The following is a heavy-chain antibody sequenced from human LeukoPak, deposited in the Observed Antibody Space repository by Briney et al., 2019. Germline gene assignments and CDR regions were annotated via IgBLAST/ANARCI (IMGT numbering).Heavy chain of an antibody. CDR1: GGSISSGSYY. D-gene: IGHD3-22*01. Sequence: PSQSLSLTCTVSGGSISSGSYYWSWIRQPAGKGLEWIGRIYTSGSTNYNPSLKSRVTISVDTSKNQFSLKLSSVTAADTAVYYCARDYYDSSGYPVFDYWGQGTLVTVSS. V-gene: IGHV4-61*02. CDR2: IYTSGST. J-gene: IGHJ4*02. CDR3: ARDYYDSSGYPVFDY.